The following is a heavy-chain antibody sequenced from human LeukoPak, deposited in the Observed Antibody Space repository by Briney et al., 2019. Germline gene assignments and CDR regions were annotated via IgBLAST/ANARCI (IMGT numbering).Heavy chain of an antibody. D-gene: IGHD4-17*01. J-gene: IGHJ3*02. Sequence: ASVKVSCKASGYTFTSYYMHWVRQAPGQGLEWMGIINPSGGSTSYAQKFQGRVTMTRDTSTSTVYMELNSLRAEDTAVYYCARDFRGEDAFDIWGQGTMVTVSS. V-gene: IGHV1-46*01. CDR3: ARDFRGEDAFDI. CDR2: INPSGGST. CDR1: GYTFTSYY.